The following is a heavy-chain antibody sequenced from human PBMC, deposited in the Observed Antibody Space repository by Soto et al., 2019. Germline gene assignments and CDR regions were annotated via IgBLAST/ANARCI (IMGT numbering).Heavy chain of an antibody. V-gene: IGHV1-46*01. Sequence: GASVKVSCKASGYTFTSYYMHWVRQAPGQGLEWMGIINPSGGSTSYAQKFQGRATMTRDTSTSTVYMELSSLRSEDTAVYYCARSVDTAMGDYYYYGMDVWGQGTTVTVSS. D-gene: IGHD5-18*01. CDR3: ARSVDTAMGDYYYYGMDV. CDR2: INPSGGST. J-gene: IGHJ6*02. CDR1: GYTFTSYY.